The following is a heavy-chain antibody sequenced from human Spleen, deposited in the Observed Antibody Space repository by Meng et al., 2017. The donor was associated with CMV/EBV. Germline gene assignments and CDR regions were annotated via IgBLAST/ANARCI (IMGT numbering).Heavy chain of an antibody. J-gene: IGHJ6*02. CDR2: ISWNSGSI. Sequence: GGSLRLSCAASGFTFDDYAMHWVRQAPGKGLEWVSGISWNSGSIGYADSVKGRFTISRDNAKNSPYLQMNSLRAEDTAVYYCARDIYCSSTSCPWFPLMDVWGQGTTVTVSS. CDR1: GFTFDDYA. D-gene: IGHD2-2*01. V-gene: IGHV3-9*01. CDR3: ARDIYCSSTSCPWFPLMDV.